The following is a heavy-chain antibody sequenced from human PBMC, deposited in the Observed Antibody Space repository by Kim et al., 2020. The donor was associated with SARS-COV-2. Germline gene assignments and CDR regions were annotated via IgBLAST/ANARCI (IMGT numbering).Heavy chain of an antibody. D-gene: IGHD2-21*02. CDR1: GFIFSDSA. Sequence: GGSLRLSCAASGFIFSDSAIHWVRQASGKGLEWVGRIRNKANNYATAYAASVKGRFTISRDDSRNTAYLQMNSLKTEDTAVYYCTSYCGVDSFPGWGQGTLVTVSS. CDR3: TSYCGVDSFPG. CDR2: IRNKANNYAT. V-gene: IGHV3-73*01. J-gene: IGHJ4*02.